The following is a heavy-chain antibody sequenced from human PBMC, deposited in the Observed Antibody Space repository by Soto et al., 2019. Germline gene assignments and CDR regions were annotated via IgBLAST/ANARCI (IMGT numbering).Heavy chain of an antibody. CDR2: IYSSGTT. CDR3: ARLPPSEYFDY. CDR1: GGSISSSTYY. V-gene: IGHV4-39*01. D-gene: IGHD2-2*01. J-gene: IGHJ4*02. Sequence: SETLSLTCTVSGGSISSSTYYWGWIRQTPGKGLEWIGSIYSSGTTYWNPSLKSRVTISVDTSKNQFSLKLSSVTAADTAVYYCARLPPSEYFDYWGQGTLVTVSS.